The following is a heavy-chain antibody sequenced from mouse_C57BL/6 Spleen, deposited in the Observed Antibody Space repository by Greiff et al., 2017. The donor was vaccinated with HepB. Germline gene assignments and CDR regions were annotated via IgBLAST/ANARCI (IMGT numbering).Heavy chain of an antibody. CDR2: IYPSDSET. J-gene: IGHJ2*01. Sequence: QVQLQQPGAELVRPGSSVKLSCKASGYTFTSYWMDWVKQRPGQGLEWIGNIYPSDSETHYNQKFKDKATLTVDKSSSTAYMQLSSLTSEDSAVYYCARTTIYDGSSYDYWGQGTTLTVSS. CDR1: GYTFTSYW. D-gene: IGHD1-1*01. V-gene: IGHV1-61*01. CDR3: ARTTIYDGSSYDY.